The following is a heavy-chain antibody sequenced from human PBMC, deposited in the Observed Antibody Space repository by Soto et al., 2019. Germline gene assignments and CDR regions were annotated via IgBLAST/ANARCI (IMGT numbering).Heavy chain of an antibody. CDR3: ARGASIVVVTPYFDY. Sequence: QVQLQQWGAGLLKPSETLSLTCAVYGGSFSGYYWSWIRQPPGKGLEWIGEINHSGSTNYNPSLKSRVTISVDTSKNQFSLKLSSVTAAYTAVYYCARGASIVVVTPYFDYWGQGTLVTVSS. D-gene: IGHD3-22*01. J-gene: IGHJ4*02. V-gene: IGHV4-34*01. CDR1: GGSFSGYY. CDR2: INHSGST.